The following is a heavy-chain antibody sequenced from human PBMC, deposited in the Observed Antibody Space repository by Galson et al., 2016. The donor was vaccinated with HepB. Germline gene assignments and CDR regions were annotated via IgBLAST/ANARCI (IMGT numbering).Heavy chain of an antibody. CDR2: ISYDGVNK. Sequence: SLRLSCAASGFTFSSYGMHWVRQAPGKGLEWVTTISYDGVNKYYADSVKGRFTISRDNSKNTLYLQMNSLTTEDTAVYYCAKDFGLVSVFDYWGQGTLVTVSS. V-gene: IGHV3-30*18. CDR1: GFTFSSYG. J-gene: IGHJ4*02. D-gene: IGHD2-8*01. CDR3: AKDFGLVSVFDY.